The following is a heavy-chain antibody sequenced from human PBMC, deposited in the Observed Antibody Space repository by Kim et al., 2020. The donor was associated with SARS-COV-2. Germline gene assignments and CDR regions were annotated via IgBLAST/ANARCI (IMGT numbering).Heavy chain of an antibody. CDR3: AREFVVVVAATPDYYGMDV. V-gene: IGHV3-30*07. J-gene: IGHJ6*02. Sequence: RFTISRDNSKNTLYLQMNSLRAEDTAVYYCAREFVVVVAATPDYYGMDVWGQGTTVTVSS. D-gene: IGHD2-15*01.